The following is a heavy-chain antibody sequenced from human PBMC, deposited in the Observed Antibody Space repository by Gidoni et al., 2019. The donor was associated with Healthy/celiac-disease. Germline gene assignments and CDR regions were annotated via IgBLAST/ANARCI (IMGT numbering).Heavy chain of an antibody. CDR3: SSGWDYYYYGMDV. V-gene: IGHV3-30*03. CDR1: GFTFSSYG. D-gene: IGHD6-19*01. Sequence: QVQLVESGGGVVQPGRSLRLSCAASGFTFSSYGMHWVRQAPGKGLEWVAVRSYDGSNKYYADSVKGRFTISRDNSKNTLYLQMNSLRAEDTAVYYCSSGWDYYYYGMDVWGQGTTVTVSS. CDR2: RSYDGSNK. J-gene: IGHJ6*02.